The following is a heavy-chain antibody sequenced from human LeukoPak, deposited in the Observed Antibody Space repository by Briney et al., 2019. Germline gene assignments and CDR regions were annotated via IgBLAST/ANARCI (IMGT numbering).Heavy chain of an antibody. J-gene: IGHJ6*02. CDR1: GSTFSSYG. V-gene: IGHV3-33*01. D-gene: IGHD4-23*01. CDR2: IWYDGSNK. CDR3: ARDPPLPRWYTYYYYGMDV. Sequence: GGSLRLSCAASGSTFSSYGMHWVRQAPGKGLEWVTVIWYDGSNKYYADSVKGRFTISRDNSKNTLYLQMNSLRAEDTAVYYCARDPPLPRWYTYYYYGMDVWGQGTTVTVSS.